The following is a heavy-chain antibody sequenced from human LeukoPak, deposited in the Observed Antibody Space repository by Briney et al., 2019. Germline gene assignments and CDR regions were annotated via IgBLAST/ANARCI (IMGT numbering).Heavy chain of an antibody. V-gene: IGHV4-34*01. Sequence: SGTLSLTCAVSGGSFSGYYWSWIRQPPGKGLEWIGEINHSGSTNYNPSLKSRVTISVDTSKNQFSLKLSSVTAADTAVYYCARGQYCSGGSCYFLVDYWGQGTLVTVSS. CDR3: ARGQYCSGGSCYFLVDY. CDR2: INHSGST. D-gene: IGHD2-15*01. CDR1: GGSFSGYY. J-gene: IGHJ4*02.